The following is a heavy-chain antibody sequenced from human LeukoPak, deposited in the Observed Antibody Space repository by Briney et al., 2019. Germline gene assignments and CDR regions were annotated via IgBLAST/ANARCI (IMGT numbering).Heavy chain of an antibody. Sequence: SVKVSCKASGGTFISYAISWVRQAPGQGLEWMGGIIPIFGTANYAQKFQGRVTITADESTSTAYMELRSLRSEDTAVYYCARHLARDGYNSLRYWGQGTLVTVSS. D-gene: IGHD1-1*01. CDR3: ARHLARDGYNSLRY. J-gene: IGHJ4*02. CDR2: IIPIFGTA. CDR1: GGTFISYA. V-gene: IGHV1-69*13.